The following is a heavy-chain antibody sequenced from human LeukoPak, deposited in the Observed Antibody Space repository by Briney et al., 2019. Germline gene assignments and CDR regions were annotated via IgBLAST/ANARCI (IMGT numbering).Heavy chain of an antibody. Sequence: SETLSLTCTVSGGSISSSSYYWGWIRQPPGKGLEWIGSIYYSGSTYYNPSLKSRLTISLDTSKNQFSLKLSSVAAADTAVYFCSRVPLTRYTRGWTDYWGQGTLVIVSS. CDR3: SRVPLTRYTRGWTDY. D-gene: IGHD3-16*02. V-gene: IGHV4-39*07. CDR1: GGSISSSSYY. J-gene: IGHJ4*02. CDR2: IYYSGST.